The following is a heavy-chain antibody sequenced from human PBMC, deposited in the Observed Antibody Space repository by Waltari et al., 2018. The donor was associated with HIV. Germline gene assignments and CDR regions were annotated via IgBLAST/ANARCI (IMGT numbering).Heavy chain of an antibody. CDR1: GFTFDDYA. J-gene: IGHJ4*02. Sequence: EVQLVESGGGLVQPGRSLRLSCAASGFTFDDYAMHWVRQAPGKGLEWVSGISWNSGSIGYADSVKGRFTISRDNAKNSLYLQMNSLRAEDTALYYCAKDVTKGAFGYWGQGTLVTVSS. D-gene: IGHD1-1*01. V-gene: IGHV3-9*01. CDR2: ISWNSGSI. CDR3: AKDVTKGAFGY.